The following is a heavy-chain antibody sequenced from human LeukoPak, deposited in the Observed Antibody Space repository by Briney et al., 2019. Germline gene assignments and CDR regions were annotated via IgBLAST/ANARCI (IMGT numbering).Heavy chain of an antibody. J-gene: IGHJ5*02. CDR2: IYYSGST. V-gene: IGHV4-59*01. Sequence: SETLSLTCTVSGGSISSYYWGWIRQPPGKGLEWIGYIYYSGSTNYNPSLKSRVTISVDTSKNQFSLKLSSVTAADTAVYYCARGSGLEWLSKPNWFDPWGQGTLVTVSS. CDR1: GGSISSYY. CDR3: ARGSGLEWLSKPNWFDP. D-gene: IGHD3-3*01.